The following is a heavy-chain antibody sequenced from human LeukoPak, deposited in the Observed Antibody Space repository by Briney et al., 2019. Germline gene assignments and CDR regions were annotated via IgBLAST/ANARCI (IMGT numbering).Heavy chain of an antibody. J-gene: IGHJ5*02. CDR2: IYYSGST. V-gene: IGHV4-59*01. CDR1: GGSISSYH. CDR3: ARENVDIVVVTAIRDWFDP. Sequence: SETLSLTCTVSGGSISSYHWSWLRQPPGKGLEWIGYIYYSGSTNYNPSPKSRVTISVDTSKNQFSLKLSSVTAADTAVYYCARENVDIVVVTAIRDWFDPWGQGTLVTVSS. D-gene: IGHD2-21*02.